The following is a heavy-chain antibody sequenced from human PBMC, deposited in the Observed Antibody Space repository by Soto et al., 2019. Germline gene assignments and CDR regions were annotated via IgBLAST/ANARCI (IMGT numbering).Heavy chain of an antibody. D-gene: IGHD3-10*01. V-gene: IGHV3-30-3*01. CDR2: ISYDGSNK. Sequence: LRLSFAASGFTFSSYAMHWVRQAPGKGLEWVAVISYDGSNKYYADSVKGRFTISRDNSKNTLYLQMNSLRAEDTAVYYCARDPYGSGSFYYYYGMDVWGQGTTVTVSS. CDR1: GFTFSSYA. CDR3: ARDPYGSGSFYYYYGMDV. J-gene: IGHJ6*02.